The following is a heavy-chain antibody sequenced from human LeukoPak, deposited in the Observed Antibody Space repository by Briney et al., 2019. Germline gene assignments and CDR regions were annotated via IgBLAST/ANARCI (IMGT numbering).Heavy chain of an antibody. CDR1: GFTVSSNY. J-gene: IGHJ4*02. CDR3: ARFFGYHDSSGYYSYFDY. Sequence: GGSLRLSCAASGFTVSSNYMSWVRQAPGRGLEWVSVIYSGGSTYYADSVKGRFTISRDNSKNTLYLQMNSLRAEDTAVYYCARFFGYHDSSGYYSYFDYWGQGTLVTVSS. V-gene: IGHV3-66*01. CDR2: IYSGGST. D-gene: IGHD3-22*01.